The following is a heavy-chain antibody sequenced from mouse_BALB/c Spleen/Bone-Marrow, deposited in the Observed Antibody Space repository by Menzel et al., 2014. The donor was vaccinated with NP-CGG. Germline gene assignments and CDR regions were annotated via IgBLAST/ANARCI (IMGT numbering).Heavy chain of an antibody. CDR2: IYPGDGST. CDR1: GYTFTSYY. V-gene: IGHV1S56*01. Sequence: QVQLKESGPELVKPGASVKMSCKASGYTFTSYYIHWVKQRPGQGLEWIGWIYPGDGSTKYNEKFKGKTTLTADKSSSTAYMLLSSLTSEDSAIYFCARGGGMDYWGQGTSVTVPS. J-gene: IGHJ4*01. CDR3: ARGGGMDY.